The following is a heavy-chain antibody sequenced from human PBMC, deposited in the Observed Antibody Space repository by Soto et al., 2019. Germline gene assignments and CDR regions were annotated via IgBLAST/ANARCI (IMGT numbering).Heavy chain of an antibody. CDR2: IYYSGNT. D-gene: IGHD5-12*01. Sequence: VQLQESGPGLVKPSQTLSLTCTVSGGSISSGAYYWSWIRQNPGKGLEWIGYIYYSGNTYYNPSLKSRVTISVDTSKNQFSLKLSSVTAADTAVYYCARLETGGYSAYATAKNFDYWGQGTLVTVSS. V-gene: IGHV4-31*03. CDR1: GGSISSGAYY. J-gene: IGHJ4*02. CDR3: ARLETGGYSAYATAKNFDY.